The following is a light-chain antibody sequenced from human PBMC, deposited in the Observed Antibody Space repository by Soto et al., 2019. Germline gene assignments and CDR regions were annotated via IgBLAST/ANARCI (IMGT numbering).Light chain of an antibody. V-gene: IGLV2-14*01. CDR1: SSDVGGYNY. Sequence: ALTQPASVSGSPGQSITISCTGTSSDVGGYNYVSWYQQHPGKAPKLMIYEVSNRPSGVSNRFSGSKSGNTASLTISGLQAEDEADYYCSSYTSSSTFYVFGTGTKVTV. J-gene: IGLJ1*01. CDR2: EVS. CDR3: SSYTSSSTFYV.